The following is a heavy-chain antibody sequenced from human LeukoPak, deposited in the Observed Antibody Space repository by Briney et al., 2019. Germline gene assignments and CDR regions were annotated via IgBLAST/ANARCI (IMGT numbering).Heavy chain of an antibody. Sequence: SETLSLTCTVSGYSISSGYYWGWIRQPPGKGLEWIGYIYYSGSTYYNPSLKSRVTISVDTSKNQFSLKLSSVTAADTAVYYCARAYYDYVWGRLESGGYFDYWGQGTLVTVSS. V-gene: IGHV4-38-2*02. J-gene: IGHJ4*02. CDR2: IYYSGST. D-gene: IGHD3-16*01. CDR3: ARAYYDYVWGRLESGGYFDY. CDR1: GYSISSGYY.